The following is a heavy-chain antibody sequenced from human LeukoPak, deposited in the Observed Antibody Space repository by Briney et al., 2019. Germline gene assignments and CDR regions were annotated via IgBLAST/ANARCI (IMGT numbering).Heavy chain of an antibody. Sequence: GASVKVSCKASGYTFTSYGISWVRQAPGQGLEWMGWISAYNGNTNYAQKLQGRVTMTTDTSTSTAYMELRSLRPDDTAVYYCARDSYSSGWGLGDAFDIWGQGTMVTVSS. D-gene: IGHD6-19*01. CDR2: ISAYNGNT. V-gene: IGHV1-18*01. CDR3: ARDSYSSGWGLGDAFDI. CDR1: GYTFTSYG. J-gene: IGHJ3*02.